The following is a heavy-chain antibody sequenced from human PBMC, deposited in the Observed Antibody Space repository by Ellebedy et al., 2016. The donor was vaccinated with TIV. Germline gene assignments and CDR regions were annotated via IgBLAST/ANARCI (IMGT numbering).Heavy chain of an antibody. Sequence: GESLKISCAASGFTFSSYGMNWVRQAPGKGLEWVSVIYSGGSTYYADSVKGRFTISRDNSKNTLYVQMNSLRAEDTAVYYCARGGVVAGADYWGQGTLVTVSS. D-gene: IGHD6-19*01. J-gene: IGHJ4*02. V-gene: IGHV3-53*01. CDR2: IYSGGST. CDR3: ARGGVVAGADY. CDR1: GFTFSSYG.